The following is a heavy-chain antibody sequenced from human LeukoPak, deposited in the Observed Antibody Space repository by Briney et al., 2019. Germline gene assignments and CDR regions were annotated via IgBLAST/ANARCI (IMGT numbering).Heavy chain of an antibody. CDR3: ARKGYCSGGSCYLGWFDP. J-gene: IGHJ5*02. D-gene: IGHD2-15*01. CDR2: IYPGDSDT. CDR1: GYSFTSYW. Sequence: GESLKISCKGSGYSFTSYWIGWVRQTPGKGLEWMGIIYPGDSDTRYSPSFQGQVTISADKSISTAYLQWSSLKASDTAMYYCARKGYCSGGSCYLGWFDPWGQGTLVTVSS. V-gene: IGHV5-51*01.